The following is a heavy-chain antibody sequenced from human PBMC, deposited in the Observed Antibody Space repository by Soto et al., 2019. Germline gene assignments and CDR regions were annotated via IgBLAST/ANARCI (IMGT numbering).Heavy chain of an antibody. V-gene: IGHV3-30*18. CDR3: AKGGYHSLFDI. CDR1: GFTFSSYG. J-gene: IGHJ3*02. D-gene: IGHD6-13*01. CDR2: ISYDGSNK. Sequence: GGSLRLSCAASGFTFSSYGMHWVRQAPGKGLEWVAVISYDGSNKYYADSVKGRFTISRDNSKNTLYLQMNSLRAEDTAVYYCAKGGYHSLFDIWGQGTVVTV.